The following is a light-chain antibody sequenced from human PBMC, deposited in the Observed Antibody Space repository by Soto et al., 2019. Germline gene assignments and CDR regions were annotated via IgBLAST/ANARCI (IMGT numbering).Light chain of an antibody. CDR1: QSASTN. Sequence: EIVLTQSPVTLSVSPGERATLFCRASQSASTNLAWYQHKPGQAPRLLIYGASTRATAIPARFSGSGSGTEFTLTINSLESEDCAVYYCQHYNSWPRIAFGQGTRLEIK. CDR2: GAS. CDR3: QHYNSWPRIA. J-gene: IGKJ5*01. V-gene: IGKV3-15*01.